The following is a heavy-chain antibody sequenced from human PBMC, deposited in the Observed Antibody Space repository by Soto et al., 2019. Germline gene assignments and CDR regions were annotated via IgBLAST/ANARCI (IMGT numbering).Heavy chain of an antibody. CDR3: AGGRRSSSSCRFDY. CDR2: ISYDGSNK. D-gene: IGHD6-13*01. Sequence: QVQLVESGGGVVQPGRSLRLSCAASGFTFSSYAMHWVRQAPGKGLEWVAVISYDGSNKYYADSVKGRFTISRDNSKNPLYLQMKRLRAEDTAVYYCAGGRRSSSSCRFDYWGQGPLVTVS. V-gene: IGHV3-30-3*01. CDR1: GFTFSSYA. J-gene: IGHJ4*02.